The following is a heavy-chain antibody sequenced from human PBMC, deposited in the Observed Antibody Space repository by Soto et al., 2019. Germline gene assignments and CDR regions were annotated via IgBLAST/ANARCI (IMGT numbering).Heavy chain of an antibody. CDR2: IYYSGTT. Sequence: SETLSLTCTVSGGSISSGNYYWSWIRQPPGKGLEWIGYIYYSGTTYSNPSLNGRVTISVDTSKNQFSLKLSSVTAADTALYYCARHYYGSSAYHFVGLDFWGQGTLVTVSS. J-gene: IGHJ4*02. D-gene: IGHD3-22*01. CDR3: ARHYYGSSAYHFVGLDF. V-gene: IGHV4-30-4*01. CDR1: GGSISSGNYY.